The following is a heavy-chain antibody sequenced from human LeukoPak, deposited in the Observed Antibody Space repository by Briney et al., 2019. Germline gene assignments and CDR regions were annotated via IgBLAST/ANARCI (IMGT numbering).Heavy chain of an antibody. J-gene: IGHJ6*03. CDR1: GGTFSSYA. D-gene: IGHD3-10*01. CDR2: IIPIFGTA. CDR3: ARVPQNYGYYYMDV. V-gene: IGHV1-69*06. Sequence: ASVTVSCKASGGTFSSYAISWVRQAPGQGLEGMGGIIPIFGTANYAQKFQGRVTITADKSTSTAYMELSSLRSEDTAVYYCARVPQNYGYYYMDVWGKGTTVTVSS.